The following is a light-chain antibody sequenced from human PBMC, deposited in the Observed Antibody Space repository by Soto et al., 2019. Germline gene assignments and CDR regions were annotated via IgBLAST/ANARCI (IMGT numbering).Light chain of an antibody. V-gene: IGLV2-14*01. CDR1: SSDVGGYNY. CDR2: DVS. J-gene: IGLJ1*01. Sequence: QAVLTQPASVSGSPGQSITISCTGTSSDVGGYNYVSWYQQHPGKAPKLMIYDVSNRPSGVSDRFSGSKSGNTASLTISGLQAEDEADYYCSSYTGSSTLGLVFGTGTKLTVL. CDR3: SSYTGSSTLGLV.